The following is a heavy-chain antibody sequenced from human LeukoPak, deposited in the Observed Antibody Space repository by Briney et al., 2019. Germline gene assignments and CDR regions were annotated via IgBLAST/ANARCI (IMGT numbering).Heavy chain of an antibody. Sequence: ASVTVSCKASGYTFTGYYMHWVRQAPGQGLEWMGWINPNSGGTNYAQKFQGRVTMTRDTSINTAYMELSRLTSDDTAVYYCARDRGPYYFDYWGQGTLVTVS. V-gene: IGHV1-2*02. J-gene: IGHJ4*02. D-gene: IGHD3-10*01. CDR3: ARDRGPYYFDY. CDR1: GYTFTGYY. CDR2: INPNSGGT.